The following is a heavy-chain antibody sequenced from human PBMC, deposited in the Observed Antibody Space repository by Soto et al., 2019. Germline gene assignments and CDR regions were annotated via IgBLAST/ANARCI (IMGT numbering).Heavy chain of an antibody. D-gene: IGHD2-21*01. J-gene: IGHJ4*02. CDR3: VRGGGGGQFDS. Sequence: QIQLVESGGGLVKPGGALRLSCEASGFTFSDFYMSWIRLAPGKGLEWLSYISPNSNYREYAESVKVRHTISRDNAKNSLSLQMNSLRVEDTAVYYCVRGGGGGQFDSWGQGAQVTVSS. CDR2: ISPNSNYR. V-gene: IGHV3-11*06. CDR1: GFTFSDFY.